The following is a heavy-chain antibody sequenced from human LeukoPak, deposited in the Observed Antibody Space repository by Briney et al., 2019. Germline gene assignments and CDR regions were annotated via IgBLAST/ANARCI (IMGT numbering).Heavy chain of an antibody. CDR3: ARVRGSHYVDY. CDR1: GFTFSSYS. D-gene: IGHD3-10*01. Sequence: GGSLRLSCEVSGFTFSSYSMHWVRQVPGKGLEWVSSISSSSSYIYYADSVKGRFAISKDNSKNTLYLQLNSLTVEDTAVYYCARVRGSHYVDYWGQGTLVTVSS. CDR2: ISSSSSYI. V-gene: IGHV3-21*01. J-gene: IGHJ4*02.